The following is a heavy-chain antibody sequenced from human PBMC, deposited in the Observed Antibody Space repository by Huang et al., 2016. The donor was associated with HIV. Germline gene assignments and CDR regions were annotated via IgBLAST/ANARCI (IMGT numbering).Heavy chain of an antibody. V-gene: IGHV4-39*01. D-gene: IGHD2-8*01. Sequence: QMQLQESGPGLVKPSETLSLTCSVSGDSISTSDYYWAWIRQSPGKGLEWIGNIFFSVSFYDRPSLRGRLTLSIDTSRNQFSLSLRSVTAGDTAVYYCARVPGILDKCTNGVCYDLDVFDIWGRGTMVTVSS. CDR1: GDSISTSDYY. J-gene: IGHJ3*02. CDR3: ARVPGILDKCTNGVCYDLDVFDI. CDR2: IFFSVSF.